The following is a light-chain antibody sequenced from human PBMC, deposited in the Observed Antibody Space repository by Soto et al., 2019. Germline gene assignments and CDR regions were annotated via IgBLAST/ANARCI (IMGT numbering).Light chain of an antibody. Sequence: DIQMTQSPSSVSASVGDRVTITCRASQGISSWVAWYQQKPGKAPNLLIYAASSLQSGVPSRFGGSGSGTEFTLTISNLQPEDFATYYCQQADTFPLPFGGGTKVEIK. V-gene: IGKV1-12*01. CDR1: QGISSW. CDR3: QQADTFPLP. J-gene: IGKJ4*01. CDR2: AAS.